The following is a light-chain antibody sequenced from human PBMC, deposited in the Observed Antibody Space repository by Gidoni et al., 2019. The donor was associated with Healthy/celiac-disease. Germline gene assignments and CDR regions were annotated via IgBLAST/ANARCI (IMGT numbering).Light chain of an antibody. CDR3: QQYNNWPPYT. J-gene: IGKJ2*01. CDR2: GAS. Sequence: EIVMTQSPATLSVSPWERSTLSCRASPSVSSNLAWYQQQPGQAPRLLIYGASTRATGIPARFSGSGSGTEFTLTISSLQSEDFAVYYCQQYNNWPPYTFGQXTKLEIK. V-gene: IGKV3-15*01. CDR1: PSVSSN.